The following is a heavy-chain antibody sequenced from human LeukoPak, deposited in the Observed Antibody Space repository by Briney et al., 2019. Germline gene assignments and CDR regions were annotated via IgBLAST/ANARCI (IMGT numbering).Heavy chain of an antibody. J-gene: IGHJ4*02. CDR3: AKGIAVAVDY. V-gene: IGHV3-23*01. D-gene: IGHD6-19*01. Sequence: QSGGSLRLSCATSGFTFSSAWMSWVRQAPGKGLEWVSAISGSGGSTYYADSVKGRFTISRDNSKNTLYLQMNSLRAEDTAVYYCAKGIAVAVDYWGQGTLVTVSS. CDR1: GFTFSSAW. CDR2: ISGSGGST.